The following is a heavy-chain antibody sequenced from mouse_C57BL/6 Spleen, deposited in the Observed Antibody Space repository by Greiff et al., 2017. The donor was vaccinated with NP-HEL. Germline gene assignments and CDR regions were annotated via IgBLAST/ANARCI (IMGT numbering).Heavy chain of an antibody. J-gene: IGHJ4*01. CDR1: GFNITDDY. Sequence: VQLQQSGAELVRPGASVKLSCTASGFNITDDYMHWVKQRPEQGLEWIGWIDPENGDTEYASKFQGKATITADTSSNTAYLQLSSLTSEDTAVYYCTLYGSSHYYAMDYWGQGTSVTVSS. D-gene: IGHD1-1*01. V-gene: IGHV14-4*01. CDR2: IDPENGDT. CDR3: TLYGSSHYYAMDY.